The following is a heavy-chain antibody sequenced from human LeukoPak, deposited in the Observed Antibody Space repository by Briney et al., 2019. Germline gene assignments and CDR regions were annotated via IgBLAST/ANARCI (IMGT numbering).Heavy chain of an antibody. CDR2: LYYSGST. D-gene: IGHD5-12*01. Sequence: SETLSLTCTVSGGAIRSSSYYWSWIRQPPGKGLEWVGYLYYSGSTNYNPSLKSRVTISVDTSKSQFSLKLSSVTAADTAVYYCARLGGYGYFDYWGQGTLVTVSS. V-gene: IGHV4-61*01. CDR1: GGAIRSSSYY. CDR3: ARLGGYGYFDY. J-gene: IGHJ4*02.